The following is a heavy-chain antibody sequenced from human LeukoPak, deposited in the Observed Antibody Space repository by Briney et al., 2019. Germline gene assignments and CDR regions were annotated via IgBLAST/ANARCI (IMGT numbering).Heavy chain of an antibody. Sequence: QSGGSLRLSCAASGFTFSSYEMNWVRQAPGKGLEWVSYISSSGSTIYYADSVKGRFTISRDNAKNSLYLQMNSLRAEDTAVYYCAREPSGYDLSSSGYWGQGTLVTVSS. CDR1: GFTFSSYE. CDR3: AREPSGYDLSSSGY. D-gene: IGHD5-12*01. J-gene: IGHJ4*02. V-gene: IGHV3-48*03. CDR2: ISSSGSTI.